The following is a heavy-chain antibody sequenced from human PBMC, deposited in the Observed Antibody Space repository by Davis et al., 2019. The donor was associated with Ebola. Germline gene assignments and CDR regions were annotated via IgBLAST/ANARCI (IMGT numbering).Heavy chain of an antibody. V-gene: IGHV4-34*01. J-gene: IGHJ4*02. Sequence: MPSETLSLTCAVYGGSFSGYYWSCIRQPPGKGLEWIGEINHSGSTNYYPSLKSRVTISVDTSKNQFSLKLSSVTAADTAVYYCASAFDFWSGYYARWGQGTLVTVSS. CDR1: GGSFSGYY. CDR2: INHSGST. CDR3: ASAFDFWSGYYAR. D-gene: IGHD3-3*01.